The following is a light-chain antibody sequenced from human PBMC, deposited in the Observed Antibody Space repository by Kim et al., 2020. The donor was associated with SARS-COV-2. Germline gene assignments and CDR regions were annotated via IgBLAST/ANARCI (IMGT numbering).Light chain of an antibody. CDR2: KDS. J-gene: IGLJ2*01. CDR3: YSAADNNVV. CDR1: VLAKKY. Sequence: VFPGQTARITCSGDVLAKKYARWFQQKPGQAPVLVIYKDSDRPSGIPERFSGSSSGTTVTLTISGAQVEDEADYYCYSAADNNVVFGGGTQLTVL. V-gene: IGLV3-27*01.